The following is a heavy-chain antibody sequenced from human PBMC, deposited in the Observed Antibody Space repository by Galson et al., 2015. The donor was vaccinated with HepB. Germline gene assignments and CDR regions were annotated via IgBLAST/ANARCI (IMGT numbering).Heavy chain of an antibody. V-gene: IGHV3-9*01. CDR1: GFTFDDYA. Sequence: SLRLSCAASGFTFDDYAMHWVRQAPGKGLEWVSGISWNSGSIGYADSVKGRFTISRDNAKNSLYLQMNSLRAEDTALYYCAKAQGYSSEFEVFDYWGQGTLVTVSS. CDR2: ISWNSGSI. J-gene: IGHJ4*02. D-gene: IGHD6-25*01. CDR3: AKAQGYSSEFEVFDY.